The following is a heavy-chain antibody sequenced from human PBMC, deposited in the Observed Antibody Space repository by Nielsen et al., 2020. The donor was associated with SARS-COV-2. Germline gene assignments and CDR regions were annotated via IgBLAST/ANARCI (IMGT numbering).Heavy chain of an antibody. CDR1: GFTFSNAW. CDR2: IKSKTDGGTT. Sequence: GGSLRLSCAASGFTFSNAWMSWVRQAPGKGLEWVGRIKSKTDGGTTDYAAPVKGRFTISRDDSKNTLYLQMNSLKTEDTAVYYCTTRTDQVGATTHKTIDYWGQGTLVTVSS. CDR3: TTRTDQVGATTHKTIDY. D-gene: IGHD1-26*01. V-gene: IGHV3-15*01. J-gene: IGHJ4*02.